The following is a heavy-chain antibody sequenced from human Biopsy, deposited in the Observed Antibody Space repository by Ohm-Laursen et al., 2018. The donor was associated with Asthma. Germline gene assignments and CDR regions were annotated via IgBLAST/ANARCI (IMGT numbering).Heavy chain of an antibody. V-gene: IGHV3-7*01. CDR3: AKTFHFWSPYHAEHYQL. J-gene: IGHJ1*01. CDR1: GFTFGDYW. CDR2: IKHDGTEK. Sequence: SLRLSCSASGFTFGDYWMSWVRQVPGKGLEWVANIKHDGTEKNHVDSLKGRFTISRDNAKNSLYLQMNSLRAEDQAVYYCAKTFHFWSPYHAEHYQLWGQGTLVTVSS. D-gene: IGHD3-3*02.